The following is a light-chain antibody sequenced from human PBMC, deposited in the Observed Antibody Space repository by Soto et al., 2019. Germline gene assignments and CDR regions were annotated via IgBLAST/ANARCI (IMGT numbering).Light chain of an antibody. Sequence: QSVLTQPHSVSGAPGQRVTISCTGSSSNIGADYDVNWYQQFPGTAPKLLIYGNDNRPSGVPDRFSGSKSDTSASLAVTGLQAEDEADYYCQSYDSGLSAVLFGGGTQLTVL. CDR3: QSYDSGLSAVL. V-gene: IGLV1-40*01. CDR1: SSNIGADYD. CDR2: GND. J-gene: IGLJ2*01.